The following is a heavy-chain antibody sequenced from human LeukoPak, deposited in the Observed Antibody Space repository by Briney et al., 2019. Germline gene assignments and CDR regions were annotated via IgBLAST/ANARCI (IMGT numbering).Heavy chain of an antibody. CDR1: GYTFTSYG. D-gene: IGHD3-10*01. CDR3: ARTPRGLPSFNWFDP. J-gene: IGHJ5*02. V-gene: IGHV1-18*01. CDR2: ISPYNGNT. Sequence: ASVKVSCKASGYTFTSYGINWVRQAPGQGLEWVGWISPYNGNTNSAQKLQGRVTMTTDTSTTTAYMELRSLSSDDTAVYYCARTPRGLPSFNWFDPWGQGTLVTVSS.